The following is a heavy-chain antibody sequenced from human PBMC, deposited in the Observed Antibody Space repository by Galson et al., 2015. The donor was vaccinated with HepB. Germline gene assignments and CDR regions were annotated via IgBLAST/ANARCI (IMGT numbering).Heavy chain of an antibody. CDR3: ARVSVLTTIFGVVPSYYYMDV. CDR1: GFTVSSNY. CDR2: IYSGGST. Sequence: SLRLSCAASGFTVSSNYMSWVRQAPGKGLEWVSVIYSGGSTYYADSVKGRFTISRDNSKNTLYLQMNSLRAEDTAVYYCARVSVLTTIFGVVPSYYYMDVWGKGTTVTVSS. V-gene: IGHV3-53*01. D-gene: IGHD3-3*01. J-gene: IGHJ6*03.